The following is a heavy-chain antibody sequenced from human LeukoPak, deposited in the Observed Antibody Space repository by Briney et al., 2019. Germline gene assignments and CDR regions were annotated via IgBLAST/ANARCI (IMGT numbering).Heavy chain of an antibody. CDR2: ISYSGST. J-gene: IGHJ4*02. D-gene: IGHD3-3*01. CDR1: GDSISSSGYY. Sequence: PSETLSLTCTVSGDSISSSGYYWGWIRQPPGKGLEWIGSISYSGSTSYNPSLNSRVTISVDASKNQFSLKLSSVTAADTALYYCARGHNEGAYYYGFTYWGQGTLVTVSS. CDR3: ARGHNEGAYYYGFTY. V-gene: IGHV4-39*01.